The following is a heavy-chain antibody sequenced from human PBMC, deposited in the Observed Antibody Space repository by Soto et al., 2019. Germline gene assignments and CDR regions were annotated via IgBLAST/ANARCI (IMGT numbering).Heavy chain of an antibody. J-gene: IGHJ4*02. CDR3: EVTTGY. Sequence: QVQVVKSRAEVKKPGASVKVSCKTSGYTFTDYDINWVRQAAGQGLEWMGWMSPDSGNAGYAQQFQGRVTMTSNTSISTAYMELSSLRSEDTAVYYCEVTTGYWGQGTMVTVSS. D-gene: IGHD2-21*02. CDR1: GYTFTDYD. CDR2: MSPDSGNA. V-gene: IGHV1-8*01.